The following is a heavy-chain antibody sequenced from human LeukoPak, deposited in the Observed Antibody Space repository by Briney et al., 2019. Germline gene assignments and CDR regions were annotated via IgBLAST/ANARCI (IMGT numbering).Heavy chain of an antibody. CDR1: GFTFSSYW. CDR2: IKQDGSEK. D-gene: IGHD5-12*01. Sequence: TGGSLRLSCAASGFTFSSYWMSWVRQAPGKGLEWVANIKQDGSEKYYVDSVKGRFTISRDNAKNSLYLQMNSLRAEDTAVYYCVVCGVATILHHIYFDYWGQGTLVTVSS. V-gene: IGHV3-7*01. CDR3: VVCGVATILHHIYFDY. J-gene: IGHJ4*02.